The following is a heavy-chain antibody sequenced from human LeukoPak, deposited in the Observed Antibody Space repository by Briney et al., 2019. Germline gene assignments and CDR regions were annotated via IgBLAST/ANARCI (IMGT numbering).Heavy chain of an antibody. V-gene: IGHV3-11*05. J-gene: IGHJ4*02. CDR3: AREGGPYRPLDY. CDR2: ISGSGSDT. CDR1: GFTFSDYY. Sequence: GGSLRLSCAASGFTFSDYYMSWIRQAPGKGLECISYISGSGSDTNYADSVRGRFTISRDNAKKSLFLQMSSLRAEDTAVYYCAREGGPYRPLDYSGQGTLVTVAS.